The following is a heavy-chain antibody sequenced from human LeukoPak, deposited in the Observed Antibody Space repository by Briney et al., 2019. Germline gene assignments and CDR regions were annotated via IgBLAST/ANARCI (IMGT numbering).Heavy chain of an antibody. CDR1: GGSISSFY. CDR2: IYTSGST. CDR3: AGHSLDSWSLEYYFDS. J-gene: IGHJ4*02. D-gene: IGHD6-13*01. Sequence: SETLSLTCTVSGGSISSFYWSWIRQPPGEGLEWIGYIYTSGSTNYNPPLKSRLAISVDTSKNHFSLRLRSVTAADTAVYYCAGHSLDSWSLEYYFDSWGRGTLVTVSS. V-gene: IGHV4-4*09.